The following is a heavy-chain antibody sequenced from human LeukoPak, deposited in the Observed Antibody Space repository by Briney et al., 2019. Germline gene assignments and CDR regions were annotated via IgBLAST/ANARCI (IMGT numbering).Heavy chain of an antibody. J-gene: IGHJ4*02. CDR3: VKDMGITVVNSLAY. V-gene: IGHV3-9*01. D-gene: IGHD4-23*01. CDR1: GFTFNDYA. CDR2: ISWNSDSI. Sequence: GGSLRLSCAASGFTFNDYAMHWVRQAPGKGLEWVSGISWNSDSIGYADSVKGRFTISRDNAKNSLYLQMNSLRAEDTALYYCVKDMGITVVNSLAYWGQGTLVTVFS.